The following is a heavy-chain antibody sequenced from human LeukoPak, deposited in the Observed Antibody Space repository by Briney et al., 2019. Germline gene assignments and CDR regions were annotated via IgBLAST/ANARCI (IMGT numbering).Heavy chain of an antibody. CDR2: ISAYNGNT. V-gene: IGHV1-18*01. J-gene: IGHJ6*03. CDR3: ARGGRARDYYYYYYMDV. D-gene: IGHD3-16*01. Sequence: ASVKASCKASGYTFTSYGISWVRQAPGQGLEWMGWISAYNGNTNYAQKLQGRVTMTTDTSTSTAYMELRSLRSDDTAVYYCARGGRARDYYYYYYMDVWGKGTTVTVSS. CDR1: GYTFTSYG.